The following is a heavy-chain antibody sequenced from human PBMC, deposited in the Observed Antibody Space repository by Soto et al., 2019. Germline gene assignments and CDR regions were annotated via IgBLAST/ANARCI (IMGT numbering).Heavy chain of an antibody. D-gene: IGHD4-17*01. Sequence: QLQLQESGPGLVKPSETLSLTCTVSGGSVSSDSYNWDWIRQPPGKGLEWIGTIYYSGSTDYNPSLKSRVTISEDTSNNQFSLKVTSVTAADKAVYYCARFYGNAFDIWGRGATVTVS. J-gene: IGHJ3*02. V-gene: IGHV4-39*01. CDR3: ARFYGNAFDI. CDR1: GGSVSSDSYN. CDR2: IYYSGST.